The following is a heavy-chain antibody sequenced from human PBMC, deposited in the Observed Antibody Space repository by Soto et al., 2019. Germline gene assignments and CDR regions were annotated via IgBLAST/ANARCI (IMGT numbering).Heavy chain of an antibody. CDR2: ISYDGSNK. V-gene: IGHV3-30-3*01. CDR3: ASGRAVAGTVLDY. D-gene: IGHD6-19*01. CDR1: GFTFSSYA. Sequence: GGSLRLSCAASGFTFSSYAMHWVRQAPGKGLEWVAVISYDGSNKYYADSVKGRFTISRDNSKNTLYLQMNSLRAEDTAVYYCASGRAVAGTVLDYWGQGTLVTVSS. J-gene: IGHJ4*02.